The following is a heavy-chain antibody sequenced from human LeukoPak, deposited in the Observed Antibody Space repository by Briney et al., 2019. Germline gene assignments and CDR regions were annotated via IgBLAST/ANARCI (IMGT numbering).Heavy chain of an antibody. CDR2: ISSSSSTI. CDR1: GFTFSSYS. Sequence: PGGSLRLSCAASGFTFSSYSMNWVRQAPGKGLEWVSYISSSSSTIYYADSVKGRFTISRDNAKNSLYLQMNSLRAEDTAVYYCARGTQEMASLSDVWGQGTTVTVSS. CDR3: ARGTQEMASLSDV. D-gene: IGHD1-1*01. J-gene: IGHJ6*02. V-gene: IGHV3-48*01.